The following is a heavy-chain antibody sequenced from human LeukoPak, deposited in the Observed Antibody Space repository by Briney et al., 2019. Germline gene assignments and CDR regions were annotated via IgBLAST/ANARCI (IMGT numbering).Heavy chain of an antibody. CDR3: ATKRAKAGGHDILTGYLPQYCYYGMDV. CDR2: SSAYNGNT. D-gene: IGHD3-9*01. V-gene: IGHV1-18*01. CDR1: GYTVTSYG. Sequence: ASVKVSCKASGYTVTSYGISWVRQAPAQGLEWMGWSSAYNGNTNYAQKLQGRVTMTTDTSTSTADMELRSLRSDEAAVYYCATKRAKAGGHDILTGYLPQYCYYGMDVSGQGTTVTVSS. J-gene: IGHJ6*02.